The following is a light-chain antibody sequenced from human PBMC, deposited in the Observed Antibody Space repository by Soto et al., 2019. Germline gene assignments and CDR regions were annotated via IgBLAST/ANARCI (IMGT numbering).Light chain of an antibody. Sequence: EIVMTQSPAILSMSPGERVTLSCRASQSVSSSYLAWYQQKPGQAPRLLIYGASSRATGIPDRFSGSGSGTDFTLTISRLEPEDFVVYYCQQYGSSPPLTFGGGTKVDIK. J-gene: IGKJ4*01. CDR3: QQYGSSPPLT. CDR1: QSVSSSY. CDR2: GAS. V-gene: IGKV3-20*01.